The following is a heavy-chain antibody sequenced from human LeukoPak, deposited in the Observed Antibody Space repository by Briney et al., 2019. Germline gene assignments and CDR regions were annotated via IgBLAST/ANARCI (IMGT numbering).Heavy chain of an antibody. CDR2: ISPNSGAT. CDR1: GYTFTGYY. D-gene: IGHD6-13*01. Sequence: ASVKVSCKASGYTFTGYYMHWARQAPGQGLEWMGWISPNSGATNYAQRFQGRVTMTRDTSISTAYMELSSLRSDDTAVYYCARDLRTIAAVNAFDIWGQGTMVTVSS. J-gene: IGHJ3*02. V-gene: IGHV1-2*02. CDR3: ARDLRTIAAVNAFDI.